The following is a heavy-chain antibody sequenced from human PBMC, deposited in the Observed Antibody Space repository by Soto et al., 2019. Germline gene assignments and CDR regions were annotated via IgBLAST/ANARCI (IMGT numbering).Heavy chain of an antibody. V-gene: IGHV3-15*07. CDR1: GFTFSNAW. J-gene: IGHJ4*02. Sequence: GGSLRLSCAASGFTFSNAWMNWVRQAPGKGLEWVGRIKSKTDGGTTDYAAPVKGRFTISRDDSKNTLYLQMNSLKTEDTAVYYCTTDLEMAKKRYYFDYWGQGTLVTVSS. CDR2: IKSKTDGGTT. CDR3: TTDLEMAKKRYYFDY.